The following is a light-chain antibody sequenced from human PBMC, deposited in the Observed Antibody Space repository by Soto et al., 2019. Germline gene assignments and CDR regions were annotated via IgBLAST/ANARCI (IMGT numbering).Light chain of an antibody. CDR2: SDN. CDR1: SSNIGGNT. CDR3: SAWDDSLSGPV. Sequence: QSVLTQPPSASGTPGLRVTISCSGSSSNIGGNTVNWYQLLPGTAPKLLIHSDNRRPAGVPGRFSGSRSGTSASLAISGLQSEDEADYYCSAWDDSLSGPVLGGGTQLTVL. J-gene: IGLJ3*02. V-gene: IGLV1-44*01.